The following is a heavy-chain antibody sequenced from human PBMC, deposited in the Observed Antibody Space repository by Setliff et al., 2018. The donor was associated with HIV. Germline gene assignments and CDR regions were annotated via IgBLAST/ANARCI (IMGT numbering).Heavy chain of an antibody. V-gene: IGHV4-38-2*01. D-gene: IGHD1-26*01. Sequence: SETLSLTCAVSGYSIYSSYYWGWIRQPPGKGLEWIGSIYHSGSTYYNPSLKSRVTISVDTSKNQFSLKLSSLTAADTAVYYCARDPIVFDYWGQGTLVTVSS. CDR2: IYHSGST. CDR3: ARDPIVFDY. CDR1: GYSIYSSYY. J-gene: IGHJ4*02.